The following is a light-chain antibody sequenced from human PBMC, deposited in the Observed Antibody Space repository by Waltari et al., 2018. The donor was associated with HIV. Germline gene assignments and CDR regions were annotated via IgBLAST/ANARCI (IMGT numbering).Light chain of an antibody. CDR2: TNS. V-gene: IGLV1-44*01. CDR3: AVWDDSLRSVL. J-gene: IGLJ3*02. CDR1: SSNIGSNL. Sequence: QSVLTQPPSASGTPGQRVNISCSGGSSNIGSNLVNWYRQFPGEAPKLLIYTNSQRPSGVPARFSGPKSGTSASRAISGLQSEDEAEFYCAVWDDSLRSVLFGGGTRLTVL.